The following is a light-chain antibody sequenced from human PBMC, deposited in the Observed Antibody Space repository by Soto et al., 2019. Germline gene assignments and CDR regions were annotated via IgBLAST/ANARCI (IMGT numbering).Light chain of an antibody. Sequence: DIQMTQSPSSLSASVGDRVTITCRASQDIGNNLGWYQQKPGQSPKLLIYWASTREFGVSDRFSGSGSGTDFTLTISSLQAEDVAVYYCQQFYSNPQTFGQGTKVEIK. CDR2: WAS. J-gene: IGKJ1*01. CDR1: QDIGNN. V-gene: IGKV4-1*01. CDR3: QQFYSNPQT.